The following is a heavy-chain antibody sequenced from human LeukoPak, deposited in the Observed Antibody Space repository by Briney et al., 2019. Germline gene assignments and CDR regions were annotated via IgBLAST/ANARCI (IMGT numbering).Heavy chain of an antibody. CDR1: GFTFSNAW. J-gene: IGHJ6*02. CDR3: TTSYLDYYYYGMDV. CDR2: IKSKTDGGTT. V-gene: IGHV3-15*01. Sequence: PGGSLRLSCAASGFTFSNAWMSRVRQAPGKGLEWVGRIKSKTDGGTTDYAAPVKGRFTISRDDSKNTLYLQMNSLKTEDTAVYYCTTSYLDYYYYGMDVWGQGTTVTVSS.